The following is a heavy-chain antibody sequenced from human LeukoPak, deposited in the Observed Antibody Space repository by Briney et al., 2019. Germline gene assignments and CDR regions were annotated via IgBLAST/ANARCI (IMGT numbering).Heavy chain of an antibody. CDR3: ASQDIVVVPASSRYYYYGMDV. J-gene: IGHJ6*02. Sequence: GESLKISCKGSGYSFTSYWIGWVRQMPGKGLEWGGIIYPGDSDTRYSPSFQGQVTISADKSISTAYLQWSSLKASDTAMYYCASQDIVVVPASSRYYYYGMDVWGQGTTVTVSS. CDR2: IYPGDSDT. D-gene: IGHD2-2*01. V-gene: IGHV5-51*01. CDR1: GYSFTSYW.